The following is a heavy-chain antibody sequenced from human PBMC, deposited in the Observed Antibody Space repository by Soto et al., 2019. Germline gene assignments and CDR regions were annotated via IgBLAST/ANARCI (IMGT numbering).Heavy chain of an antibody. CDR1: GFTFSTKW. J-gene: IGHJ4*02. Sequence: EVQLVESGGVLVQPGGSRRLSCAASGFTFSTKWMHWVRQAQGKGLVWVSRINRDGSSTNYEDSVKGRFTISRDNAKNTLYLQMNSLTAEDTAVYYCARGPSGWYVFDYWGQGTLVTVSS. CDR2: INRDGSST. D-gene: IGHD6-19*01. CDR3: ARGPSGWYVFDY. V-gene: IGHV3-74*01.